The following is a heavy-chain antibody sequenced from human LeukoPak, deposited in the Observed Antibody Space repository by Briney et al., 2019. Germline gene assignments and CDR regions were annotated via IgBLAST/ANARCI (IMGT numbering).Heavy chain of an antibody. V-gene: IGHV4-59*01. CDR1: GGSISTYY. J-gene: IGHJ6*03. CDR3: AREPPYYYYMDV. Sequence: PSETLSLTCTVSGGSISTYYWSWIRQPPGKGLEWIGYIYYTGSTNYNPSLKSRVTISIDTSKNQFSLKLSSVTAADTAVYYCAREPPYYYYMDVWGKGTTVTVSS. CDR2: IYYTGST.